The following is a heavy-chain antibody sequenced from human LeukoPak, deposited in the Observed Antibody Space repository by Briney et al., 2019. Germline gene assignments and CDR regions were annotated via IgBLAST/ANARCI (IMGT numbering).Heavy chain of an antibody. J-gene: IGHJ4*02. V-gene: IGHV1-46*01. CDR3: ARGTTYGDYSGY. D-gene: IGHD4-17*01. Sequence: ASVKVSCKASGGTFSSYAISWVRQAPGQGLEWTGIINPSGGSTSYAQKFQGRVTMTRDTSTSTVYMELSSLRSEDTAVYYCARGTTYGDYSGYWGQGTLVTVSS. CDR2: INPSGGST. CDR1: GGTFSSYA.